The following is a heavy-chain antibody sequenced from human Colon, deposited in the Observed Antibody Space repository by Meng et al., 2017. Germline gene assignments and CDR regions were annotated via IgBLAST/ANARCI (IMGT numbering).Heavy chain of an antibody. CDR2: ISSTSRTI. D-gene: IGHD2-8*01. CDR3: AKSQVLYCSNGVCYTDS. V-gene: IGHV3-23*01. CDR1: GFTFSDSA. J-gene: IGHJ5*01. Sequence: GESLKISCTASGFTFSDSAMTWVRQAPGKGLEWVSAISSTSRTIYYTDSVKGRFTISRDNSKNTVFLLMSNLRAEDTAVYFCAKSQVLYCSNGVCYTDSWGQGTRVTGSS.